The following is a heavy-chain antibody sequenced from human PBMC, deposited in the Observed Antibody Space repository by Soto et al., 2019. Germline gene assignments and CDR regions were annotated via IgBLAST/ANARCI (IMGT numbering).Heavy chain of an antibody. CDR2: IKQDGSEK. CDR1: GFTFSSYW. J-gene: IGHJ3*02. V-gene: IGHV3-7*01. D-gene: IGHD3-10*01. Sequence: GGSLRLSCAASGFTFSSYWMSWVRQAPGKGLEWVANIKQDGSEKYYVDSVKGRFTISRDNAKNSLYLRMNSLRAEDTAVYYCARMWYGSGSYYSDAFDIWGQGTMVTVSS. CDR3: ARMWYGSGSYYSDAFDI.